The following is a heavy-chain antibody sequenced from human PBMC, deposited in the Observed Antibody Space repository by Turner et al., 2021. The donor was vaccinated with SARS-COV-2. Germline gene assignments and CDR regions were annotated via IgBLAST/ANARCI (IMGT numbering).Heavy chain of an antibody. CDR2: IDDSGST. CDR3: ARHAPELRGDYFDY. D-gene: IGHD1-26*01. CDR1: GGSISSSSYY. Sequence: QLQLQESGPGLVKPSETLSLTCTVSGGSISSSSYYWGWIRHPPGKGLEWIGYIDDSGSTYYNPSLNTRVNISVDTSKNQFALKLSSVTDADTAVYYCARHAPELRGDYFDYWGQGTLVTVSS. V-gene: IGHV4-39*01. J-gene: IGHJ4*02.